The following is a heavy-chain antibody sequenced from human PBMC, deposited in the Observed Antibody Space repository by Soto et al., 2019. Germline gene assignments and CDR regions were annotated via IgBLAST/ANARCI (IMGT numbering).Heavy chain of an antibody. CDR3: ARDRIDYYDSSGPTRGYFQH. D-gene: IGHD3-22*01. Sequence: GGSLRLSCAASGFTFSSYAMHWVRQAPGKGLEWVAVISYDGSNKYYADSVKGRFTISRDNSKNTLYLQMNSLRAEDTAVYYCARDRIDYYDSSGPTRGYFQHWGQGTLVTVSS. V-gene: IGHV3-30-3*01. CDR1: GFTFSSYA. J-gene: IGHJ1*01. CDR2: ISYDGSNK.